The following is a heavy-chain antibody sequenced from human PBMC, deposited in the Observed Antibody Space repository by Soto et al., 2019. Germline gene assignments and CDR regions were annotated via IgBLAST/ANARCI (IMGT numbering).Heavy chain of an antibody. CDR1: GGSFSGYY. Sequence: PSETLSLTCAVYGGSFSGYYWSWIRQPPGKGLEWIGEINHSGSTNYNLSLKSRVTISVDTSKNQFSLKLSSVTAADTAVYYCAIRTTIFGVVMPAYGMDVWGQGTTVTVSS. CDR2: INHSGST. CDR3: AIRTTIFGVVMPAYGMDV. J-gene: IGHJ6*02. D-gene: IGHD3-3*01. V-gene: IGHV4-34*01.